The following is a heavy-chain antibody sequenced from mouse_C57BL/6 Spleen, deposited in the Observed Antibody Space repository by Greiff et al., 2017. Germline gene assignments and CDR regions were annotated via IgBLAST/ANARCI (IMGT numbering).Heavy chain of an antibody. D-gene: IGHD1-1*01. CDR2: INPNYGTT. V-gene: IGHV1-39*01. Sequence: VQLQQSGPELVKPGASVKISCKASGYSFTDYNMNWVKQSNGKSLEWIGVINPNYGTTSYNQKFKGKATLTVDQSSSTAYMQLNSLPSEDSAVYYCARSYYYGSTWYFDVWGTGTTVTVSS. CDR1: GYSFTDYN. J-gene: IGHJ1*03. CDR3: ARSYYYGSTWYFDV.